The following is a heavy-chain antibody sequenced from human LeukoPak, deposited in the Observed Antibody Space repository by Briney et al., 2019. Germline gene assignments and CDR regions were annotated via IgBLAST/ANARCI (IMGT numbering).Heavy chain of an antibody. V-gene: IGHV1-69*04. D-gene: IGHD3-22*01. CDR3: ARGTNYYDSSGYYGY. J-gene: IGHJ4*02. CDR1: GGTFSSYA. CDR2: IIPILGIA. Sequence: ASVKVSCKASGGTFSSYAISWVRQAPGQGLEWMGRIIPILGIANYAQKFQGRVTITADKSTSTAYMELSSLRSEDTAVYYCARGTNYYDSSGYYGYWGQGTLVTVSS.